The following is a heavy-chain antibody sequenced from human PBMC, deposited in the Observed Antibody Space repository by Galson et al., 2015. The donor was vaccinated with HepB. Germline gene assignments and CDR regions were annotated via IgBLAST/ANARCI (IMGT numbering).Heavy chain of an antibody. Sequence: SLRLSCAASGFTFSDYYMSWIRQAPGKGLEWVSYISSSTIYTNYADSVKGRFTISRDNVKNSMYLQMNSLRAGDTAVYYCARVADSDYGDHSHFDYWGQGTLVTVSS. CDR1: GFTFSDYY. CDR3: ARVADSDYGDHSHFDY. J-gene: IGHJ4*02. D-gene: IGHD4-17*01. V-gene: IGHV3-11*06. CDR2: ISSSTIYT.